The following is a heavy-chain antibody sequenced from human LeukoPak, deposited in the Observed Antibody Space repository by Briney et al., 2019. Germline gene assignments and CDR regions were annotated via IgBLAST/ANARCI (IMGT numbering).Heavy chain of an antibody. CDR2: ISSSSSYI. V-gene: IGHV3-21*01. J-gene: IGHJ4*02. CDR3: AREDSSRYHPLGY. CDR1: GFTFSSYS. Sequence: PGGSLRLSCAASGFTFSSYSMNWVRQAPGKGLEWVSSISSSSSYIYYADSVKGRFTISRDNAKNSLYLQMNSLRAEDTAVYYCAREDSSRYHPLGYWGQGTLVTVSS. D-gene: IGHD6-13*01.